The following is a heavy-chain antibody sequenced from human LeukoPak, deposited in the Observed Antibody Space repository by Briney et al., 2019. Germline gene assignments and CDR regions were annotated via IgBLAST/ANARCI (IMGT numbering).Heavy chain of an antibody. D-gene: IGHD6-13*01. J-gene: IGHJ4*02. V-gene: IGHV1-18*01. Sequence: GASVKVSCKASGYTFTNYGISRVRQAPGQGLEWMGWISVYNGDTNYAQKLQGRVTMTTDTSTSTVYMELRSLTSDDTAVYYCASARAAVGVHYFHYWGQGTLVIVS. CDR2: ISVYNGDT. CDR3: ASARAAVGVHYFHY. CDR1: GYTFTNYG.